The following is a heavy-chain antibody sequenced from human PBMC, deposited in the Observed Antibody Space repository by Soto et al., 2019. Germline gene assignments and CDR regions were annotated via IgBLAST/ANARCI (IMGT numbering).Heavy chain of an antibody. CDR2: IYYSGST. CDR1: GGSISSSSYY. V-gene: IGHV4-39*01. D-gene: IGHD3-3*01. J-gene: IGHJ6*02. Sequence: SETLSLTCTVSGGSISSSSYYWGWIRQPPGKGLEWIGSIYYSGSTYYNPSLKSRVTISVDTSKNQFSLKLSSVTAADTAVYYCARLFDFWSGYSGNVGMDVWGQGTTVTVSS. CDR3: ARLFDFWSGYSGNVGMDV.